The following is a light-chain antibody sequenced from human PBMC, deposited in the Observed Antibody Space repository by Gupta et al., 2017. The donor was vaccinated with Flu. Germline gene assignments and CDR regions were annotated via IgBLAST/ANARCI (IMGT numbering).Light chain of an antibody. CDR2: AAS. CDR1: QSISSY. CDR3: QQSDSTLWT. Sequence: DIQMTQSPSSLSASVGDRVTITCRASQSISSYLNWYQQKQGKAPKLLIYAASSLQSGVPSRFSGSGSGTDFTLTISRLQPEDFATYYCQQSDSTLWTFGQGTKVEIK. V-gene: IGKV1-39*01. J-gene: IGKJ1*01.